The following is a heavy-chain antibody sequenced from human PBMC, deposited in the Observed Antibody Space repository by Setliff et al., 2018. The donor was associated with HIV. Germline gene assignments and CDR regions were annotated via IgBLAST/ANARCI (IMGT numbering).Heavy chain of an antibody. CDR2: IFYSETVYYGGRT. V-gene: IGHV4-39*07. D-gene: IGHD6-19*01. CDR1: GDSISSNNYY. CDR3: TRQSPVAGSGAFDI. J-gene: IGHJ3*02. Sequence: PSETLSLTCTVSGDSISSNNYYWGWIRQPPGKGPEWIGSIFYSETVYYGGRTYYNPSLKSRITISLETSRNQFSLRVTSVTATDTAVYYCTRQSPVAGSGAFDIWGQGTMVTVSS.